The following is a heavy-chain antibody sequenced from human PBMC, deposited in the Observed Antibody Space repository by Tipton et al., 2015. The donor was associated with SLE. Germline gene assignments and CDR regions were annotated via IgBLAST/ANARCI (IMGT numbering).Heavy chain of an antibody. D-gene: IGHD6-19*01. V-gene: IGHV4-30-4*01. J-gene: IGHJ4*02. CDR1: GGSISSGDYY. CDR2: IYYSGST. CDR3: ARGGYSSGWDLDY. Sequence: TLSLTCTVSGGSISSGDYYWSWIRQPPGKGLEWIGYIYYSGSTYYNPSLKSRVTISVDTSKNQFSLKLSSVTAADTAVYYCARGGYSSGWDLDYWGQGTLVTVSS.